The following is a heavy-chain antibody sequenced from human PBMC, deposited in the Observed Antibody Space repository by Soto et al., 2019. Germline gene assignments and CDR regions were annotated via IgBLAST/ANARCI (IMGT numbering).Heavy chain of an antibody. CDR3: SRVSCTSTNCLYYFDY. CDR1: GFTFGDYA. V-gene: IGHV3-49*03. D-gene: IGHD2-2*01. CDR2: IRSKDFGGTR. Sequence: GGSLRLSCTASGFTFGDYAMSWFRQAPGKGLQWVGFIRSKDFGGTREYAASVKGRFTISRDDSKSIAYLQMNSLITEDTAVYYCSRVSCTSTNCLYYFDYWGQGTRVTVSS. J-gene: IGHJ4*02.